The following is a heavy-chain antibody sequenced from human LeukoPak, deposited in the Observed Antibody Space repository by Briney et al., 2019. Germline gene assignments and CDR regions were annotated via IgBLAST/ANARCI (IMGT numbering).Heavy chain of an antibody. CDR1: GGSFSGYY. CDR2: INHSGST. CDR3: ARGGPRGYYYFDY. J-gene: IGHJ4*02. Sequence: PSETLSLTCAVYGGSFSGYYWSWIRQPPGKGLEWIGEINHSGSTNYNPSLKSRVTISVDTSKNQFSLKLSSVTAADTAVYYCARGGPRGYYYFDYWGQGTLVTVSS. D-gene: IGHD1-26*01. V-gene: IGHV4-34*01.